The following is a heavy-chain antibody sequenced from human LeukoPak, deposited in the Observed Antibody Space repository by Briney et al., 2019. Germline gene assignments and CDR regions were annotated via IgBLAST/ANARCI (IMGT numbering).Heavy chain of an antibody. CDR2: TSSSSSTI. D-gene: IGHD3-22*01. V-gene: IGHV3-48*04. CDR3: ARDPDYYDSSGYSPTFDS. J-gene: IGHJ4*02. CDR1: GFTFSSYS. Sequence: GGSLRLSCAASGFTFSSYSMNWVRQAPGKGLEWVSYTSSSSSTIYYADSVKGRFTISRDNAKNSLYLQMNSLRAEDTAVYYCARDPDYYDSSGYSPTFDSWGQGTLVTASS.